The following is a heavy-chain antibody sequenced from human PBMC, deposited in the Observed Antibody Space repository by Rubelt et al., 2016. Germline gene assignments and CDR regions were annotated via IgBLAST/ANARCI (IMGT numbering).Heavy chain of an antibody. CDR2: ITSSGGST. D-gene: IGHD6-13*01. J-gene: IGHJ3*01. V-gene: IGHV1-46*01. CDR1: GHNFLGYH. CDR3: AARHGTQTYGAFDL. Sequence: QEQLVQSGAEVRKPGASVSISCKPSGHNFLGYHIHWVRQAPRQGLEWMGIITSSGGSTSYAQKFQVRASLTRDTLELNSLGPEEPAVYFCAARHGTQTYGAFDLWGQGTKVTVSS.